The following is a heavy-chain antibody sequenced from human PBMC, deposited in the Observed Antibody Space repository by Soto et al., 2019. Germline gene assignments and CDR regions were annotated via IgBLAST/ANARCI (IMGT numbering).Heavy chain of an antibody. J-gene: IGHJ5*02. D-gene: IGHD1-26*01. CDR2: IYNTGSG. Sequence: SETLSLTCTVSGGSIGSGDYYWSWIRQPPGKGLEWIGCIYNTGSGYYNPSLKSRVTISVDTSKNQFSLKVSSVTAADTAVYYCARDMHAGFTHYFDPWGQGTLVTVSS. CDR1: GGSIGSGDYY. V-gene: IGHV4-30-4*02. CDR3: ARDMHAGFTHYFDP.